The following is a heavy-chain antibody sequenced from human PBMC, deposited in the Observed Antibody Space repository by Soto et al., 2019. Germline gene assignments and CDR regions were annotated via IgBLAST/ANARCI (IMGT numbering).Heavy chain of an antibody. CDR1: GGTFSSYA. CDR3: ARDEQQLVLGAFDI. V-gene: IGHV1-69*13. CDR2: IIPIFGTA. J-gene: IGHJ3*02. Sequence: SVKVSCKASGGTFSSYAISRVRRAPGQGLEWMGGIIPIFGTANYAQKFQGRVTITADESTSTAYMELSSLRSEDTAVYYCARDEQQLVLGAFDIWGQGTMVTVSS. D-gene: IGHD6-6*01.